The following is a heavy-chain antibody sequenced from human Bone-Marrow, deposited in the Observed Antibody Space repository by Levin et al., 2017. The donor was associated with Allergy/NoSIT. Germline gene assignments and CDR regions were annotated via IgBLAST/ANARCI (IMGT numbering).Heavy chain of an antibody. J-gene: IGHJ3*02. D-gene: IGHD5-12*01. CDR3: ARERGGATNAFDI. CDR1: GFTLSTYS. CDR2: ITSSSTI. V-gene: IGHV3-48*01. Sequence: PGGSLRLSCAASGFTLSTYSMNWVRQAPGKGLEWISYITSSSTIYYADSVKGRFTISRDNAKNSLYLQMNSLRAEDTAVYYCARERGGATNAFDIWGQGTMVTVSS.